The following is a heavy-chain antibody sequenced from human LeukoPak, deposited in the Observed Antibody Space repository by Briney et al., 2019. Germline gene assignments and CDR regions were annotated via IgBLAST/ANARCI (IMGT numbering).Heavy chain of an antibody. V-gene: IGHV3-7*01. Sequence: GGSLRLSCAGSGFTFSDSWMSWVRQAPGKGLEWVANIKEDGSEKNYLDSVKGRFTISRDNSKNTLYLQMNSLRAEDTAVYYCARDREVSSSVYYYYMDVWGKGTTVTISS. J-gene: IGHJ6*03. CDR2: IKEDGSEK. D-gene: IGHD6-6*01. CDR3: ARDREVSSSVYYYYMDV. CDR1: GFTFSDSW.